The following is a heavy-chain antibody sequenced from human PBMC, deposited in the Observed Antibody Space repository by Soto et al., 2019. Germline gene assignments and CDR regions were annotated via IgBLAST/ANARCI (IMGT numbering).Heavy chain of an antibody. CDR3: EKTMRWLPH. Sequence: GSLRRSCEACGFTFSGSAMHWVRQASGKGLEWVGRIRSKANSYATAYAASVKGRFTISRDDSKSIAYLQMNGLKTEDTAVYYCEKTMRWLPHWGQGTLVTVSS. CDR1: GFTFSGSA. J-gene: IGHJ4*02. D-gene: IGHD2-2*01. V-gene: IGHV3-73*01. CDR2: IRSKANSYAT.